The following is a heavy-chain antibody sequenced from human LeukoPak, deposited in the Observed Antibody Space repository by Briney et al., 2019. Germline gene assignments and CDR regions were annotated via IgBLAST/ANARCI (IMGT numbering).Heavy chain of an antibody. CDR2: IYSGGST. J-gene: IGHJ6*02. CDR1: GFTVSSNY. V-gene: IGHV3-53*01. D-gene: IGHD6-13*01. CDR3: ARALYSSSWYPTDYYYGMDV. Sequence: GGSLRLSCAASGFTVSSNYMSWVRQAPGKGLEWVPVIYSGGSTYYADSVKGRFTISRDNSKNTLYLQMNSLRAEDTAVYYCARALYSSSWYPTDYYYGMDVWGQGTTVTVSS.